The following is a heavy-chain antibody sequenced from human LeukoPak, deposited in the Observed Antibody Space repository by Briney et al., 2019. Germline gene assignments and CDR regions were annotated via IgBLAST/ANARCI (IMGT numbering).Heavy chain of an antibody. CDR2: IYHSGST. CDR3: ARAGSSSWYYFDY. Sequence: SETLSLTCAVSGGSISSSNWWSWVRQPPGKGLEWIGEIYHSGSTNYNPSLKSRVTISVDKSKNQFSLKLSSVTAADTAVYYCARAGSSSWYYFDYWGQGTLVTVSS. J-gene: IGHJ4*02. V-gene: IGHV4-4*02. D-gene: IGHD6-13*01. CDR1: GGSISSSNW.